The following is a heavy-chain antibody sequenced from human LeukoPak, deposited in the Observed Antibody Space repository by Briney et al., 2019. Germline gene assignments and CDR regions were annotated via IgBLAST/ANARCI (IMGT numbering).Heavy chain of an antibody. CDR3: ARVEGLGNYGHADY. V-gene: IGHV3-11*01. Sequence: GGSLRLSCAASGLTFSDSYMSWIRQSPGKGLEWLSYISNIGHTIFYVDSVKGRFTISRDNAKNSLYLQMNSLNAEDTAVYYCARVEGLGNYGHADYWGQGTLVTVSS. D-gene: IGHD3-10*01. CDR1: GLTFSDSY. J-gene: IGHJ4*02. CDR2: ISNIGHTI.